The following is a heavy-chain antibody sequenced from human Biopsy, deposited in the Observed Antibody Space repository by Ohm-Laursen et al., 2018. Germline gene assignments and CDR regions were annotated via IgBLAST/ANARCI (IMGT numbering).Heavy chain of an antibody. CDR1: GFTFSNYA. J-gene: IGHJ4*02. CDR3: AKCMTGGSNYYFHH. Sequence: SLRLSCAASGFTFSNYAMHWVRQAPGKGLEWVAAIWYDGSNKNYADSVKGRFTISRDNSKNTLYLQMNSPRGEDTAVYYCAKCMTGGSNYYFHHCGQGTLVTVSS. V-gene: IGHV3-33*06. CDR2: IWYDGSNK. D-gene: IGHD2-8*01.